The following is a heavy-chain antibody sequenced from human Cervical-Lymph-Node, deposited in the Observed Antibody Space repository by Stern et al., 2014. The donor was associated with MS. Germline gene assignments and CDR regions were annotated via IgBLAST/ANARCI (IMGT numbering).Heavy chain of an antibody. CDR1: GFSLSTAKMS. CDR3: ARMYFEYRSSRHFDY. V-gene: IGHV2-70*01. D-gene: IGHD6-6*01. CDR2: IDWDDDK. J-gene: IGHJ4*02. Sequence: QVPLKESGPALVKPTQTLTLTCSFSGFSLSTAKMSVGWIRQPPGKALEWLGPIDWDDDKYYSTSLKTRLTISKGTSDNQVVLTMTNMDPVDTATYYCARMYFEYRSSRHFDYWGQGTLVTVSS.